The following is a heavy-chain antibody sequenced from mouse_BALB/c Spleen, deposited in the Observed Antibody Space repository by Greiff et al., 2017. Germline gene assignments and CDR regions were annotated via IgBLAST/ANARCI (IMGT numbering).Heavy chain of an antibody. D-gene: IGHD2-14*01. CDR1: GFTFSDFY. V-gene: IGHV7-1*02. J-gene: IGHJ1*01. CDR2: SRNKANDYTT. Sequence: EVKVVESGGGLVQPGGSLRLSCATSGFTFSDFYMEWVRQPPGKRLEWIAASRNKANDYTTEYSASVKGRFIVSRDTSQSILYLQMNALRAEDTAIYYCARDGGELSYRYDEGNFDVWGAGTTVTVSS. CDR3: ARDGGELSYRYDEGNFDV.